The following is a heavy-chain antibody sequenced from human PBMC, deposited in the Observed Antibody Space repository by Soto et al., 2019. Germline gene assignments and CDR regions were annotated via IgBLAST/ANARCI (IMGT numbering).Heavy chain of an antibody. J-gene: IGHJ1*01. CDR2: IYWDDDK. CDR3: AHRNQDMVFQH. CDR1: GFSLSPSGVG. Sequence: QITLKESGPTLVTPTQTLTLTCTFSGFSLSPSGVGVGWIRQPPGKALEWLALIYWDDDKRYSPSLKSRLTITKDTAKNHVVLTMTNMDPVDTATYDCAHRNQDMVFQHWGQGTLVTVAS. V-gene: IGHV2-5*02. D-gene: IGHD2-15*01.